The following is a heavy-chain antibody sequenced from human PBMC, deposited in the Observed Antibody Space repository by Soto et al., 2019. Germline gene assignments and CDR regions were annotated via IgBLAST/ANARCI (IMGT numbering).Heavy chain of an antibody. J-gene: IGHJ6*03. CDR3: ARSGIVVVVAANYYMDV. D-gene: IGHD2-15*01. CDR1: GGSISSYY. Sequence: SETLSLTCTVSGGSISSYYWSWIRQPPGKGLEWIGSIYYSGSTYYNPSLKSRVTISVDTSKNQFSLKLSSVTAADTAVYYCARSGIVVVVAANYYMDVWGKGTTVTVSS. CDR2: IYYSGST. V-gene: IGHV4-59*08.